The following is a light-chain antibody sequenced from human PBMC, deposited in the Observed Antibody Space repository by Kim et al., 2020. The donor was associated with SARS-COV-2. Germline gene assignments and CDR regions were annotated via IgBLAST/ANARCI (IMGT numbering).Light chain of an antibody. CDR2: ATS. V-gene: IGKV1-39*01. J-gene: IGKJ4*01. Sequence: SVGDRVSITCRASQSISSHLNWYQLKPGKAPELLIYATSSLSSGVPSRFSGSGSGTDYTLTISTLQPEDFATYYCQETYSTPRALTFGGGTKV. CDR3: QETYSTPRALT. CDR1: QSISSH.